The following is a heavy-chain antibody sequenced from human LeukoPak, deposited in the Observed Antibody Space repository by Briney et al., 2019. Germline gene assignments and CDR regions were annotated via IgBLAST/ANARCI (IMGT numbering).Heavy chain of an antibody. D-gene: IGHD6-13*01. V-gene: IGHV4-34*01. Sequence: SETLSLTCAVYSGSFSGYYWSWIRQPPGKGLEWIGEINHSGSTNYNPSLKSRVTISVDTSKNQFSLKLSSVTAADTAVYYCARQLWGRGRPYSSSWYGNWFDPWGQGTLVTVSS. CDR2: INHSGST. CDR1: SGSFSGYY. CDR3: ARQLWGRGRPYSSSWYGNWFDP. J-gene: IGHJ5*02.